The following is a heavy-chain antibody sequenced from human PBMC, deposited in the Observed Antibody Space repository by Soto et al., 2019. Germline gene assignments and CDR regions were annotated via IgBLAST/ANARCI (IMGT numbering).Heavy chain of an antibody. V-gene: IGHV4-59*03. CDR1: GGSIRSYC. CDR3: AGGGSIVGATRRLMDV. J-gene: IGHJ6*03. Sequence: QVQLQESGPALVKPSETLSLTCTVSGGSIRSYCWTWIRQPPGEGLEWIGGICNSGTTNYNPSLRSRDAISIDTQEDQFSLPLSSVAVADTASYYCAGGGSIVGATRRLMDVWGKGSAVTVSS. D-gene: IGHD1-26*01. CDR2: ICNSGTT.